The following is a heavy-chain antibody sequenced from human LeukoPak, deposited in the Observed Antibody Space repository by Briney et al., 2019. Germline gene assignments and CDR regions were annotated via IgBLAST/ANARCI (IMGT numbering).Heavy chain of an antibody. J-gene: IGHJ6*03. CDR1: GGSISSSSYY. V-gene: IGHV4-39*07. CDR2: IYYSGST. Sequence: SETLSLTCTVSGGSISSSSYYWGWIRQPPGKGLEWIGSIYYSGSTYYNPSLKSRVTMSVDTSKNQFSLKLSSVTAADTAVYYCARGSGAGYYSSGSYNDYYYYMDVWGKGTTVTISS. CDR3: ARGSGAGYYSSGSYNDYYYYMDV. D-gene: IGHD3-10*01.